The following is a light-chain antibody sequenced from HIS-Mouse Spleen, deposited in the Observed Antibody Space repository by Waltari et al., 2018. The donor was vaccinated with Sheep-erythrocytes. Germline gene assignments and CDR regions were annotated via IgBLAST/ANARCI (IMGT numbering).Light chain of an antibody. V-gene: IGLV1-40*01. CDR2: GNS. J-gene: IGLJ3*02. CDR3: QSYDSSLSGWV. Sequence: QSVLTQPPSVSGAPGQRVTISCTGSSSNFGAGYDVHWYQQLPGTAPKLLIYGNSSRPSGVPDRFSGSKSGTSASLAITGLQAEDEADYYCQSYDSSLSGWVFGGGTKLTVL. CDR1: SSNFGAGYD.